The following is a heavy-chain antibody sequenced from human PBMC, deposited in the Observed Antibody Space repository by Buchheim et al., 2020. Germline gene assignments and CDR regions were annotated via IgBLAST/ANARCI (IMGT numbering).Heavy chain of an antibody. Sequence: QGQLVESGGGVVQPGRSLRLSCAASGFDFSTYGMHWVRQAPGKGLEWLAIIWFDGSQQYYADSVKGRFTISRDNSKNTLYLQMTSLRAEDTAMYYCASAGNAAPFDYWGQGTL. J-gene: IGHJ4*02. D-gene: IGHD1-1*01. CDR3: ASAGNAAPFDY. V-gene: IGHV3-33*01. CDR1: GFDFSTYG. CDR2: IWFDGSQQ.